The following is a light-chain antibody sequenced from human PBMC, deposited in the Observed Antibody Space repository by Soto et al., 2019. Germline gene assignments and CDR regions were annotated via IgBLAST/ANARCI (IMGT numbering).Light chain of an antibody. CDR1: HSVSRTY. Sequence: EIVLTQSPGTLSLSPGERATLSCRASHSVSRTYLAWYQQKPGQAPRLLIYGTSDRATGTPDRRSGSGSGTDFTLTISRLEPEDAAVYYCQQFDDSVTFGQGTRLEIK. V-gene: IGKV3-20*01. CDR2: GTS. CDR3: QQFDDSVT. J-gene: IGKJ5*01.